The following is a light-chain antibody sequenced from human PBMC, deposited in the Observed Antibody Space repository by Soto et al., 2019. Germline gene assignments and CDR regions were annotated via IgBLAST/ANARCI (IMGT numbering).Light chain of an antibody. CDR2: SNN. J-gene: IGLJ2*01. V-gene: IGLV1-44*01. Sequence: QSVLTQPPSASGTPGQRVTISCSGSSSNIGSNTVNWYQQLPGTAPKLLIYSNNQRPSGGPDRFSGSKSGTSASLAISVLQSEDEADYYCAAWDDSLNGLVFGGGTKLTVL. CDR1: SSNIGSNT. CDR3: AAWDDSLNGLV.